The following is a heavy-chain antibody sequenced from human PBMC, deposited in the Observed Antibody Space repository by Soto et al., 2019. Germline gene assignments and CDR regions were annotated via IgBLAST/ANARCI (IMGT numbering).Heavy chain of an antibody. CDR3: ASPRYSSGWYFDPAYYGMDV. CDR1: GYSFTIYC. V-gene: IGHV5-10-1*01. CDR2: IDPSDSYT. Sequence: GESLKISCDGSGYSFTIYCISLVLQMPGKGLEWMGRIDPSDSYTNYSPSFQGHVTISADKSISTAYLQWSSLKASDTAMYYCASPRYSSGWYFDPAYYGMDVWGQGTTVTVSS. J-gene: IGHJ6*02. D-gene: IGHD6-19*01.